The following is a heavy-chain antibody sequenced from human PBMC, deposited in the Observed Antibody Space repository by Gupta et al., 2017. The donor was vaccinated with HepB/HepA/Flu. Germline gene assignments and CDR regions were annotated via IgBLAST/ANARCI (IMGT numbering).Heavy chain of an antibody. CDR1: GYTFTSYD. D-gene: IGHD6-13*01. CDR3: ARGSTDPRIEEAGTDYYYGMDV. V-gene: IGHV1-8*01. CDR2: MNPNSGNT. Sequence: QVQLVQSGAEVKKPGASVKVSCQASGYTFTSYDINWVRQATGQGLEWMGWMNPNSGNTGYAQKFQGRVNMTRNTSISTAYMELSSLRSEDTAVYYCARGSTDPRIEEAGTDYYYGMDVWGQGTTVTVSS. J-gene: IGHJ6*01.